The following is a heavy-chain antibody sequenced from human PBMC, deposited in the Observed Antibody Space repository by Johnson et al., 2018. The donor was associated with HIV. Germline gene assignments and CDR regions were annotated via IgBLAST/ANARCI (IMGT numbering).Heavy chain of an antibody. V-gene: IGHV3-25*04. CDR2: VNPNGGNT. Sequence: QLVESGGGVVRPGGSLRLSCAASGFTFDDYGMSWVRQGPGKGLELVGQVNPNGGNTYLIDSGKDRFNTSRDNAKNTLHLQMNSLKTEDTAVYYCTTVYSSSSLDREVDAFDIWGQGTVVTVSS. CDR3: TTVYSSSSLDREVDAFDI. D-gene: IGHD6-6*01. J-gene: IGHJ3*02. CDR1: GFTFDDYG.